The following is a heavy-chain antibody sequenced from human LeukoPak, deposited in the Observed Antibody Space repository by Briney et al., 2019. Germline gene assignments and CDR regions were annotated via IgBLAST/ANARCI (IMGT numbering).Heavy chain of an antibody. CDR3: GRALEGPGGWFGEDFDF. D-gene: IGHD6-19*01. J-gene: IGHJ4*02. CDR2: IRYGGSAK. Sequence: GGSLRLSCAASGFNCNTFGMHWLRQAPGRGLVWVAFIRYGGSAKYCADSVTGRFTISRDNSKNTLTLQMNSLRPEDTAVYYCGRALEGPGGWFGEDFDFWGQGTLVTVSS. V-gene: IGHV3-30*02. CDR1: GFNCNTFG.